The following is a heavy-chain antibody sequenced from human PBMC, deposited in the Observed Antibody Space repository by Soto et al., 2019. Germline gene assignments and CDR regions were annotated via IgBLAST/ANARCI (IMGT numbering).Heavy chain of an antibody. J-gene: IGHJ4*02. CDR1: GFTFSDHD. D-gene: IGHD6-19*01. V-gene: IGHV3-33*01. Sequence: VCSLGLSCASSGFTFSDHDMHWVRQAPGKRLEWVAVLWRDGSKVYYADSVKGRFTISRDNSKNTLYLEMNSLRVEDTAVYYCARDGTGWTGGDHWGQGTLVTVSS. CDR3: ARDGTGWTGGDH. CDR2: LWRDGSKV.